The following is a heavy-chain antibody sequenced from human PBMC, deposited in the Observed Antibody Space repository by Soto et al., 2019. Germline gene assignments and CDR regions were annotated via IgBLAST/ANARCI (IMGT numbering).Heavy chain of an antibody. CDR3: AKDLWFGELSRGLDY. V-gene: IGHV3-30*18. CDR2: ISYDGSNK. Sequence: GGSLRLSCAASGFTFSSYGMHWVRQAPGKGLEWVAVISYDGSNKYYADSVKGRFTISRDNSKNTLYLQMNSLRAEDTAVYYCAKDLWFGELSRGLDYWGQGTLVTVSS. J-gene: IGHJ4*02. D-gene: IGHD3-10*01. CDR1: GFTFSSYG.